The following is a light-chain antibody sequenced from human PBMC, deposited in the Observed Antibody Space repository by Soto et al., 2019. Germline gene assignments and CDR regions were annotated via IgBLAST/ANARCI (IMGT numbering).Light chain of an antibody. Sequence: DIVLRQSPATLSLSPGERATLSCRACQSVSSYLAWYQQKPGQAPRLLIYDASNRATGIPARFSGSGSGTDFTLTISSLEPEDFAVYYCQHRSNWPITFGQGTRLEIK. V-gene: IGKV3-11*01. CDR1: QSVSSY. CDR3: QHRSNWPIT. J-gene: IGKJ5*01. CDR2: DAS.